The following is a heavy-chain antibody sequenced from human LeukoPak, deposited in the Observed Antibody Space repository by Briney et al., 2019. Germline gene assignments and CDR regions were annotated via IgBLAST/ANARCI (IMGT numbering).Heavy chain of an antibody. Sequence: ASVTVSCTASGFTFTSSAVQWVRQARGQRLEWIGWIVVGSGNTNYAQKFQERVTITRDMSTSTAYMELSSLRSEDTAVYYCAADTYYYDSSGYYRGAFDIWGQGTMVTVSS. CDR1: GFTFTSSA. CDR3: AADTYYYDSSGYYRGAFDI. J-gene: IGHJ3*02. V-gene: IGHV1-58*01. D-gene: IGHD3-22*01. CDR2: IVVGSGNT.